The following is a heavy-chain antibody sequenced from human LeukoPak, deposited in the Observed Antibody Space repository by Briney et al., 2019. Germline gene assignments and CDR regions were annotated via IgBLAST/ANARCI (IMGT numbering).Heavy chain of an antibody. CDR2: INQSGST. CDR1: GGSFSGYY. CDR3: ARDYGSGSYIGARTYNWFDP. D-gene: IGHD3-10*01. V-gene: IGHV4-34*01. J-gene: IGHJ5*02. Sequence: SETLSLTCAVYGGSFSGYYWSWLRQPPGKGQEGIGEINQSGSTNYNPSLKSRVTISVDTSKNQFSLQLSSVTAADTAVYYCARDYGSGSYIGARTYNWFDPWGQGTLVTVSS.